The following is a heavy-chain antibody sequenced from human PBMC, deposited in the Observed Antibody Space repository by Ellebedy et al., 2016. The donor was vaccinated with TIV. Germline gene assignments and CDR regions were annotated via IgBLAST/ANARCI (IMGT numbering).Heavy chain of an antibody. Sequence: ASVKVSXXVSGYTLTELSMHWVRQAPGKGLEWMGGFDPEDGETIYAQKFQGRVTMTRNTSISTAYMELSSLRSEDTAVYYCAREGRPNWGVPYWYFDLWGRGTLVTVSS. D-gene: IGHD7-27*01. CDR2: FDPEDGET. CDR3: AREGRPNWGVPYWYFDL. J-gene: IGHJ2*01. CDR1: GYTLTELS. V-gene: IGHV1-24*01.